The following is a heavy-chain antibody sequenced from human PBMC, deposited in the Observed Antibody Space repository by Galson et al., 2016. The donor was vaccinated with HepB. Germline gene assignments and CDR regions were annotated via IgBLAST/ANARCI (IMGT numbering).Heavy chain of an antibody. J-gene: IGHJ6*03. CDR1: GFPFSSYS. CDR2: ISGSYYT. CDR3: ASDTLVVSRGVIFYMDV. V-gene: IGHV3-21*01. Sequence: SLRLSCAASGFPFSSYSMNWARQAPGKGLEWVSSISGSYYTNYADSVKGRFTISRDNAKNSVYLQINSLRAEDTAVYYCASDTLVVSRGVIFYMDVWGKGTTVTGAS. D-gene: IGHD3-10*01.